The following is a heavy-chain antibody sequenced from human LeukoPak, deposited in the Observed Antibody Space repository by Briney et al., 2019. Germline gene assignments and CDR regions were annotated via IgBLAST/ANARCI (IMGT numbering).Heavy chain of an antibody. J-gene: IGHJ4*02. D-gene: IGHD3-10*01. CDR3: ARGTYYFDY. CDR1: GGSISSYY. CDR2: IYYSGST. Sequence: SETLSLPCTVSGGSISSYYWSWIRQPPGKGLEWIGNIYYSGSTNYNPSLKSRVTISVDTSKNQFSLKLSSVTAADTAVYYCARGTYYFDYWGQGTLVTVSS. V-gene: IGHV4-59*01.